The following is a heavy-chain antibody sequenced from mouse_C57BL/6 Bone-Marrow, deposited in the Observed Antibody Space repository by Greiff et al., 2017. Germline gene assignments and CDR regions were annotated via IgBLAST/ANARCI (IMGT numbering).Heavy chain of an antibody. CDR3: ARMYDYDGRYYYAMDY. V-gene: IGHV1-64*01. D-gene: IGHD2-4*01. CDR1: GYTFTSYW. J-gene: IGHJ4*01. CDR2: IHPNSGST. Sequence: QVHVKQPGAELVKPGASVKLSCKASGYTFTSYWMHWVKQRPGQGLEWIGMIHPNSGSTNYNEKFKSKATLTVDKSSSTAYMQLSSLTSEDSAVYYCARMYDYDGRYYYAMDYWGQGTSVTVSS.